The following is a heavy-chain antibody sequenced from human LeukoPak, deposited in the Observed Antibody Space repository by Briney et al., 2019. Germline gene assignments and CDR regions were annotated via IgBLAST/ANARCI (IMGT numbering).Heavy chain of an antibody. J-gene: IGHJ4*02. CDR2: ISWNSGSI. D-gene: IGHD3-22*01. CDR3: AKDITMIVVEDY. Sequence: GGSLRLSCAAAGVTFSIYGMTWVRQAPGKGLEWVSGISWNSGSIGYADSVKGRFTISRDNSKNTLYLQMNSLRAEDTAVYYCAKDITMIVVEDYWGQGTLVTVSS. V-gene: IGHV3-23*01. CDR1: GVTFSIYG.